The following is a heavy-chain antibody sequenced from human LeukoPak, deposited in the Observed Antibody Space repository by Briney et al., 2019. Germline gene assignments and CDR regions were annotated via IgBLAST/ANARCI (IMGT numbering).Heavy chain of an antibody. CDR3: ARDGRGDGYNLDAFHI. J-gene: IGHJ3*02. CDR1: GFTLSTYA. D-gene: IGHD5-24*01. CDR2: ISGDDDST. V-gene: IGHV3-23*01. Sequence: GGSLRLSCAASGFTLSTYAFSWVRQAPGKELEWVSAISGDDDSTYDANSVKGRFTFSRDRSKNTLYLQMNSLRDEDTAVYYCARDGRGDGYNLDAFHIWGQGTMVTVSS.